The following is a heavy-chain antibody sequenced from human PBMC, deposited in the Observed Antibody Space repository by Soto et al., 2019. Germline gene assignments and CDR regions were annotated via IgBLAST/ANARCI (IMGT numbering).Heavy chain of an antibody. CDR3: ARVALYDFSSGYTDSNWFEP. CDR2: IYYSGST. Sequence: PSETLSLTCTVSVGSIRSGGYYCSWIRQHPWKGLEWIGYIYYSGSTYYNPSLKSRVTISVDTSKNQFSLKLSSVTAADTAVYYCARVALYDFSSGYTDSNWFEPWGQGTLV. CDR1: VGSIRSGGYY. J-gene: IGHJ5*02. V-gene: IGHV4-31*03. D-gene: IGHD3-3*01.